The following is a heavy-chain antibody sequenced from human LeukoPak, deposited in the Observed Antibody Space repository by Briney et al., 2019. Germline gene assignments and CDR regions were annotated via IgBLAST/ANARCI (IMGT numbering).Heavy chain of an antibody. Sequence: GGSLRLSCAASGFTFSSYAMSWVRQAPGKGLEWVSAISGSGGSTYYADSVKGRFTISRDNSKNTLYLQMNSLRAEDTAVYYCAKPSYYSDSSGRRKRDYFYYYMDVWGKGTTVTVSS. CDR2: ISGSGGST. V-gene: IGHV3-23*01. J-gene: IGHJ6*03. CDR3: AKPSYYSDSSGRRKRDYFYYYMDV. D-gene: IGHD3-22*01. CDR1: GFTFSSYA.